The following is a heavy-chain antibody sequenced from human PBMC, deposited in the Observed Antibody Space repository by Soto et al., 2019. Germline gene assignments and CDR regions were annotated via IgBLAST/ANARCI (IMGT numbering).Heavy chain of an antibody. V-gene: IGHV1-18*01. CDR1: VYTFTSYA. Sequence: ASVKVSRKASVYTFTSYAMHWVRQAPGQRLEWMGWICPYNGNTKYAQKLQGRVTMTTDTSTSTAYMELRSLRSDDTAVYYCAGGYNWFDPWGQGTLVTVSS. CDR3: AGGYNWFDP. J-gene: IGHJ5*02. D-gene: IGHD3-16*01. CDR2: ICPYNGNT.